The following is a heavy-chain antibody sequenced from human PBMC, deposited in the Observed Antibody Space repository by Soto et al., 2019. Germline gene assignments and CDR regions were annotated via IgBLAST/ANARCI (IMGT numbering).Heavy chain of an antibody. V-gene: IGHV3-9*01. Sequence: EVQLVESGGGLVQPGRSLRLSCAASGFTFDDYAMHWVRQAPGKGLEWVSGISWNSGSIGYADSVKGRFTISRDNAKNSLYLQMNSLRAEDTALYYCAKDRNWGNAFDIWGQGTMVTVSS. CDR2: ISWNSGSI. CDR1: GFTFDDYA. CDR3: AKDRNWGNAFDI. J-gene: IGHJ3*02. D-gene: IGHD7-27*01.